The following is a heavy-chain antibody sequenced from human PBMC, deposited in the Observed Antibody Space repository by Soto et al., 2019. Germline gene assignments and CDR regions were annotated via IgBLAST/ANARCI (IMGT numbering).Heavy chain of an antibody. CDR2: IYYSGTA. J-gene: IGHJ6*03. V-gene: IGHV4-31*02. D-gene: IGHD1-26*01. Sequence: WTWVRQHPGKGLEWVGHIYYSGTAYYNPSLKSRVAISVDPSQNRFSLKLSSVTAADTAIYFCARSLPGGTVFYMDIWGEGTTVTVSS. CDR3: ARSLPGGTVFYMDI.